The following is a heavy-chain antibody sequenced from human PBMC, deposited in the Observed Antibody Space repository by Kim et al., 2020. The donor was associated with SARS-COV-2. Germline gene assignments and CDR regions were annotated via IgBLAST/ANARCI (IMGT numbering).Heavy chain of an antibody. Sequence: GGSLRLSCGASGFTLKSFTTMWVRQAPGKGLQWVSSLNGFDVRTYYADSVKGRFTISRDDSKNTLYLKMDSLRAEDTAIYYCAKKSPGQGAVTDYMDVWGKGTTVTVSS. CDR3: AKKSPGQGAVTDYMDV. D-gene: IGHD3-16*01. V-gene: IGHV3-23*01. CDR2: LNGFDVRT. J-gene: IGHJ6*03. CDR1: GFTLKSFT.